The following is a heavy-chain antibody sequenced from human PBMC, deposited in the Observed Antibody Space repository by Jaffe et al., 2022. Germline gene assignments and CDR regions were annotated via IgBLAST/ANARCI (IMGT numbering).Heavy chain of an antibody. J-gene: IGHJ6*03. CDR3: ARDFSGYDFKDYYYMDV. D-gene: IGHD5-12*01. V-gene: IGHV3-21*01. CDR1: GFTFSSYS. Sequence: EVQLVESGGGLVKPGGSLRLSCAASGFTFSSYSMNWVRQAPGKGLEWVSSISSSSSYIYYADSVKGRFTISRDNAKNSLYLQMNSLRAEDTAVYYCARDFSGYDFKDYYYMDVWGKGTTVTVSS. CDR2: ISSSSSYI.